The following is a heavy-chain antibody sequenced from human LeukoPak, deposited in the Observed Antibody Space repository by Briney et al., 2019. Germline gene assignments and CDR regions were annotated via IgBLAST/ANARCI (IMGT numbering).Heavy chain of an antibody. D-gene: IGHD3-22*01. V-gene: IGHV4-59*01. J-gene: IGHJ3*02. Sequence: SETLSLTCTVSGGSISSDYWSWIRQSPGKGLEWIGRISYTGSTRYNPSLQSRVTISLDTSRNQFSLKLRSLSAADTAVYYCARLLDYDSSGHPDIFDIWGQGTMVTVSS. CDR3: ARLLDYDSSGHPDIFDI. CDR2: ISYTGST. CDR1: GGSISSDY.